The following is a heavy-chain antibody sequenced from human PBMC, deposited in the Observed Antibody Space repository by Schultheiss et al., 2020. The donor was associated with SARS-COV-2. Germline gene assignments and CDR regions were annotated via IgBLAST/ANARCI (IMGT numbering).Heavy chain of an antibody. D-gene: IGHD6-13*01. CDR2: ISWNSGSI. V-gene: IGHV3-9*01. Sequence: GGSLRLSCAASGFTFDDYAMHWVRQVPGRGLEWVSGISWNSGSIGYADSVKGRFTISRDNAKNSLYLQMNSLRAEDTALYYCAKDASHSIAAAGTDFDYWGQGTLVTVSS. CDR1: GFTFDDYA. CDR3: AKDASHSIAAAGTDFDY. J-gene: IGHJ4*02.